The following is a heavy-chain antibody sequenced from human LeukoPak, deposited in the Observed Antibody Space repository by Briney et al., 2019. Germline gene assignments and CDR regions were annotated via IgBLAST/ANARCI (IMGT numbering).Heavy chain of an antibody. Sequence: SETLSLTCTVSGGSISSYYWSWIRQPPGKGLEWIGEINHSGSTNYNPSLKSRVTISVDTSKNQFSLKLSSVTAADTAVYYCARRRIPGRFDPWGQGTLVTVSS. V-gene: IGHV4-34*01. D-gene: IGHD1-14*01. J-gene: IGHJ5*02. CDR1: GGSISSYY. CDR2: INHSGST. CDR3: ARRRIPGRFDP.